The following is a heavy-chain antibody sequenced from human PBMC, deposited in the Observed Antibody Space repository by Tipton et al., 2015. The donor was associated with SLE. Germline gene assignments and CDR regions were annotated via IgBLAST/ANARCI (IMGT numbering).Heavy chain of an antibody. D-gene: IGHD3-16*02. J-gene: IGHJ4*02. CDR2: IYYSGST. Sequence: TLSLTCAVYGGSFSGYYWSWIRQPPGKGLEWIGYIYYSGSTNYNPSLKSRVTISVDTSKNQFSLKLSSVTAADTAVYYCARGPDYDYVWGSYRGFDYWGQGTLVTVSS. CDR1: GGSFSGYY. CDR3: ARGPDYDYVWGSYRGFDY. V-gene: IGHV4-59*01.